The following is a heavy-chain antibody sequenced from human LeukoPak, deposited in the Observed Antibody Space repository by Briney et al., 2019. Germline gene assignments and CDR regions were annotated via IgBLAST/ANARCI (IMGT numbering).Heavy chain of an antibody. CDR1: GGTFSSYA. Sequence: SVKVPCKASGGTFSSYAISWVRQAPGQGLEWMGGIIPIFGTANYAQKFQGRVTTTADESTSTAYMELSSLRSEDTAVYYCARDLRVDTAMILWGQGTLVTVSS. V-gene: IGHV1-69*13. CDR3: ARDLRVDTAMIL. J-gene: IGHJ4*02. CDR2: IIPIFGTA. D-gene: IGHD5-18*01.